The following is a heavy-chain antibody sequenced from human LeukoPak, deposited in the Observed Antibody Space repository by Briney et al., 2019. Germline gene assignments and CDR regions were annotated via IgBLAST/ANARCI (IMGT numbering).Heavy chain of an antibody. J-gene: IGHJ4*02. V-gene: IGHV1-2*02. CDR1: GYTFTGYY. CDR3: AEAYDSSGYCLY. CDR2: INLNSGGT. D-gene: IGHD3-22*01. Sequence: ASVKVSCKASGYTFTGYYMHWVRQAPGQGLEWMGWINLNSGGTNYAQKFQGRVTMTRDTSISTAYMELSRLRSDDTAVYYCAEAYDSSGYCLYWGQGTLVTVSS.